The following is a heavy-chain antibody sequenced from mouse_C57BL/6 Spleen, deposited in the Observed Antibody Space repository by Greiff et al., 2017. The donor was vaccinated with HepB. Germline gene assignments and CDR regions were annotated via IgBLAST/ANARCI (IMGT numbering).Heavy chain of an antibody. J-gene: IGHJ2*01. CDR1: GFTFSSYA. D-gene: IGHD1-1*01. CDR2: ISSGGDYI. Sequence: EVQLVESGEGLVKPGGSLKLSCAASGFTFSSYAMSWVRQTPEKRLEWVAYISSGGDYIYYADTVKGRFTISRDNARNTLYLQMSSLKSEDTAMYYCTRDPGTTVVAPYYFDYWGQGTTLTVSS. V-gene: IGHV5-9-1*02. CDR3: TRDPGTTVVAPYYFDY.